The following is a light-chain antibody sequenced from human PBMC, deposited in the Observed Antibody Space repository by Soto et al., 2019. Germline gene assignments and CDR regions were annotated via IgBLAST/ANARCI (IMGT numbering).Light chain of an antibody. Sequence: DIQMTQSPSTLSASVGDRVTITCRASQSISTWLAWYQQKPGKAPNLLIYKASSLESGVPSRFSGSGSGTEYTLTTSSLKTYDFAVYYCQEYSNYSKLGQGTKVEIK. J-gene: IGKJ1*01. CDR1: QSISTW. CDR3: QEYSNYSK. CDR2: KAS. V-gene: IGKV1-5*03.